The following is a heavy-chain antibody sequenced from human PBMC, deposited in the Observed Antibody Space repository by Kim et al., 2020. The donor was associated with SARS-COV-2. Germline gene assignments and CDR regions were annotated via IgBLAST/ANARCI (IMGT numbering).Heavy chain of an antibody. J-gene: IGHJ5*02. V-gene: IGHV4-59*13. Sequence: SETLSLTCTVSGASITTYFWSWIRQPPGKGLEWIGYIYYSGTTKYNPSLQSRVIISVDMSKNQFSLKLSSVTAADTAVYYCARGRSSYLWGQGTLVTVSS. CDR2: IYYSGTT. CDR1: GASITTYF. D-gene: IGHD6-13*01. CDR3: ARGRSSYL.